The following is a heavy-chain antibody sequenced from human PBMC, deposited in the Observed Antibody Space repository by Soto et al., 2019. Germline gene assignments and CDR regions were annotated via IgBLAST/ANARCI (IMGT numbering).Heavy chain of an antibody. J-gene: IGHJ6*02. V-gene: IGHV3-33*01. CDR3: ARDRVQMVDGLDV. CDR1: GFTFSNNG. Sequence: ESGGGVVQPGRSLRLSCAASGFTFSNNGMHWVRQAPGEGLEWVAVIWYDGINKYYADSVKGRFIISRDNSKNTVYLQMNSLRAEDTAVYYCARDRVQMVDGLDVWGQGTTVTVSS. D-gene: IGHD2-15*01. CDR2: IWYDGINK.